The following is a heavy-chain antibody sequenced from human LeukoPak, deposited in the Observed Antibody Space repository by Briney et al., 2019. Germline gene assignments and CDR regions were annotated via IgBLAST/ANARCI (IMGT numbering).Heavy chain of an antibody. CDR3: ARHGDQYSSSWTSDWFDP. Sequence: PSETLSLTCTVSCGSISSYYWSWIRQPPGKGMEWIGYIYYSGSPNYNPSLKSRVTISVDTSKNQFSLKLSSVTAADTAVYYCARHGDQYSSSWTSDWFDPWGQGTLVTVSS. J-gene: IGHJ5*02. V-gene: IGHV4-59*08. D-gene: IGHD6-13*01. CDR1: CGSISSYY. CDR2: IYYSGSP.